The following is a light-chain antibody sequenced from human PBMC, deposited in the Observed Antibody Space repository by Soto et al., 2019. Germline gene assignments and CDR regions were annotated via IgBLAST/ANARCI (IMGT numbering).Light chain of an antibody. V-gene: IGKV1-5*03. CDR2: KAS. Sequence: DIQMTQSPSTLSASVGDRVTITCRASQSISSWLAWYQQKPGKAPKLLIYKASSLESGVPSRFSGSGCGTEFTLTISSLQPDDLATYYCKQYNSYPWTFGQGTKV. CDR1: QSISSW. CDR3: KQYNSYPWT. J-gene: IGKJ1*01.